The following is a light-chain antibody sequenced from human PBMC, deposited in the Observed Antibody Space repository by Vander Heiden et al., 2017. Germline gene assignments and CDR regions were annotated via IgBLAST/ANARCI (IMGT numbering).Light chain of an antibody. V-gene: IGLV2-8*01. CDR2: EVS. J-gene: IGLJ1*01. CDR3: SSYAGSTFYV. CDR1: SSDVGGYNY. Sequence: QSALTQPPSASGSPGQSVTISCTGTSSDVGGYNYVSWYQQHPAKAPKLMIYEVSKRPSGVPDRFSGSKSGNTASLTVSGLQAEDEADYYCSSYAGSTFYVFGTGTKVTVL.